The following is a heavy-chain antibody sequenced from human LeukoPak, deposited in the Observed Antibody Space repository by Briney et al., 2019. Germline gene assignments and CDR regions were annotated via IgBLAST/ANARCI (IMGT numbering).Heavy chain of an antibody. CDR3: ASSRNYYGSGSLYYFDY. J-gene: IGHJ4*02. V-gene: IGHV4-61*02. CDR2: IYTSGST. CDR1: GGSISSGSYY. D-gene: IGHD3-10*01. Sequence: SQTLSLTCTVSGGSISSGSYYWSWIRQPAGKGLEWIGRIYTSGSTNYNPSLKSRVTISVDTSKNQFSLKLSSVTAADTAVYYCASSRNYYGSGSLYYFDYWGQGTLVTVSS.